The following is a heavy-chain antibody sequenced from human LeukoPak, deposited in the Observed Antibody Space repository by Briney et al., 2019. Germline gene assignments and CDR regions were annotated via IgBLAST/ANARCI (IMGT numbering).Heavy chain of an antibody. D-gene: IGHD3-9*01. CDR1: GFTFSTYW. Sequence: PGGSLRLSCAAPGFTFSTYWMSWVRQAPGKGLEWVANIKQDGSEKYYVDSVKGRFTISRDNAKNTLYLQMNTLRVEDTAVYYCTRDLMDYDVSTGLHHYYMDVWGQGTTVTVSS. CDR3: TRDLMDYDVSTGLHHYYMDV. V-gene: IGHV3-7*01. J-gene: IGHJ6*02. CDR2: IKQDGSEK.